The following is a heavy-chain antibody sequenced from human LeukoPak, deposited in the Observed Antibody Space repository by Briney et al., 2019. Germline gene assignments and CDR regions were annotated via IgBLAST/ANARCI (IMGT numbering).Heavy chain of an antibody. CDR3: ARDLGLEDYYGSGVPRNYYYYYMDV. D-gene: IGHD3-10*01. J-gene: IGHJ6*03. CDR2: ISAYNGNT. Sequence: GASVKVSCKASGYTFTSYGISWVRQAPGQGLEWMGWISAYNGNTNYAQKLQGRVTMTTDTSTSTAYMELRSLRSDVTAVYYCARDLGLEDYYGSGVPRNYYYYYMDVWGKGTTVTISS. V-gene: IGHV1-18*01. CDR1: GYTFTSYG.